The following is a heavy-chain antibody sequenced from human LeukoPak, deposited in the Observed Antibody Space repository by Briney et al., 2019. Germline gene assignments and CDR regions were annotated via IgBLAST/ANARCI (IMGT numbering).Heavy chain of an antibody. V-gene: IGHV3-33*01. CDR2: IWHDGVKK. D-gene: IGHD4-23*01. CDR1: GFTFSNYG. Sequence: GGSLRLSCEASGFTFSNYGMHWVRQAPGKGLEWVADIWHDGVKKYYADSVKGRVTVSRDTSKNTLYLQMNSLRAEDTAIYYCARDGGFGLFDSWGQGTRVTVSS. J-gene: IGHJ4*02. CDR3: ARDGGFGLFDS.